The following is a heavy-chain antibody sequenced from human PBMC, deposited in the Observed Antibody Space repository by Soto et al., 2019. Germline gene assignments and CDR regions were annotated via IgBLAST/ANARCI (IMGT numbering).Heavy chain of an antibody. CDR3: XXXIAVANY. Sequence: QVLLQESGPGLVKPSGTLSLTCAVSSGSISSSNWWSWVRQPPGKGLEWIGEIYHSGTTNYNPSLKXRVXXXXXXXXXXXXXXXXXXXXXXXXXXXXXXXIAVANYWGQGTLVTVSS. D-gene: IGHD6-19*01. V-gene: IGHV4-4*02. CDR2: IYHSGTT. CDR1: SGSISSSNW. J-gene: IGHJ4*02.